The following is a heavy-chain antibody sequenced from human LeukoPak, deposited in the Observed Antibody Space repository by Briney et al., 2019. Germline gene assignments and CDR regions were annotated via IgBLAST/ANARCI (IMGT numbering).Heavy chain of an antibody. J-gene: IGHJ4*02. CDR3: AKGAAKLWFGELFDY. D-gene: IGHD3-10*01. CDR2: ISGSGGST. CDR1: GFTFSSYA. Sequence: GGSLRLSCAASGFTFSSYAMSWVRQAPGKGLEWVSAISGSGGSTYYAGSVKGRFTISRDNSKNTLYLQMNSLRAEDTAVYHCAKGAAKLWFGELFDYWGQGTLVTVSS. V-gene: IGHV3-23*01.